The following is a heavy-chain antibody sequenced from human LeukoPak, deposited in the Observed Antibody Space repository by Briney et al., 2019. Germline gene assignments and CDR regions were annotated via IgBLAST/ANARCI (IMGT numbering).Heavy chain of an antibody. D-gene: IGHD2-2*01. Sequence: ASVKVSCKASGYRFTSYFMNWVRQAPGQGLEWMGKINPTTGSTTYAQKFQGRVTMSRDMSTSTVYMELSSLTSDDTAVYYCARVDYQFCDYWGQGTLVTVSS. CDR1: GYRFTSYF. CDR3: ARVDYQFCDY. V-gene: IGHV1-46*01. J-gene: IGHJ4*02. CDR2: INPTTGST.